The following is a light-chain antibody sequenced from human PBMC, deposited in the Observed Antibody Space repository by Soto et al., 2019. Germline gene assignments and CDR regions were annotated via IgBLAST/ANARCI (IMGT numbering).Light chain of an antibody. CDR3: QSYDSSNHRVV. J-gene: IGLJ2*01. V-gene: IGLV6-57*04. CDR1: SGSIASIY. CDR2: EDN. Sequence: NFMLTQPHSVSESPGKTVTISCTRSSGSIASIYVQWYQQRPGSAPTTVIYEDNQRPSGVPDRFSGSIDSSSNSASLTISGLKTEDEADYYCQSYDSSNHRVVFGGGTKLTVL.